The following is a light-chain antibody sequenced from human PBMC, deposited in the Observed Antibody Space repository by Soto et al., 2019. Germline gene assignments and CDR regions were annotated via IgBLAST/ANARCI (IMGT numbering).Light chain of an antibody. CDR2: WAS. CDR3: QQFDNPPLFT. CDR1: QAIFRDSSGRHL. V-gene: IGKV4-1*01. Sequence: DIVMTQSPDSLAVSLGERATISCRSSQAIFRDSSGRHLLAWYQQKPGQPPKLLIYWASTRESGVPDRSSGRGSGTDFTLTISSLQAEDVAVYYCQQFDNPPLFTFGQGTKLEI. J-gene: IGKJ2*01.